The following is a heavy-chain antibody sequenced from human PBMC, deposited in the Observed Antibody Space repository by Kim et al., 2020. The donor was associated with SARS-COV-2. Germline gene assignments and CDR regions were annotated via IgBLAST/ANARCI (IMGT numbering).Heavy chain of an antibody. V-gene: IGHV4-31*03. J-gene: IGHJ4*02. CDR2: IYYSGST. CDR3: ARGDLAARRVCYFDY. CDR1: GGSISSGGYY. Sequence: SETLSLTCTVSGGSISSGGYYWSWIRQHPGKGLEWIGYIYYSGSTYYNPSLKSRVTISVDTSKNQFSLKLSSVTAADTAVYYCARGDLAARRVCYFDYWGQGTLVTVSS. D-gene: IGHD6-13*01.